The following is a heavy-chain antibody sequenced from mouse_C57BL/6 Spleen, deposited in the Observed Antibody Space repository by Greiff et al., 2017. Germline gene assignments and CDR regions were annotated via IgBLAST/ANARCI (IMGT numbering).Heavy chain of an antibody. Sequence: DVKLVESGGDLVKPGGSLKLSCAASGFTFSSYGMSWVRQTPDKRLEWVATISSGGSYTYYPDSVKGRFTISRDNAKNTLYLQMSSLKSEDTAMYYCARQYYGNYVDYWGQGTTLTVSS. CDR2: ISSGGSYT. CDR3: ARQYYGNYVDY. D-gene: IGHD2-1*01. CDR1: GFTFSSYG. V-gene: IGHV5-6*02. J-gene: IGHJ2*01.